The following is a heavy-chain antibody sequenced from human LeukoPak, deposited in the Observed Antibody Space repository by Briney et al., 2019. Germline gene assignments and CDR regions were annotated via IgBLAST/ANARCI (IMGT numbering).Heavy chain of an antibody. V-gene: IGHV3-21*01. Sequence: GGSLRLSCAASGFTFSSYSMNWVRQAPGKGLEWVSSISSSSSYIYYADSVKGRFTISRDNAKNSLYLQMNSLRAEDTAVYYCARAPAGGATTDWGQGTLVTVSS. CDR2: ISSSSSYI. CDR1: GFTFSSYS. D-gene: IGHD1-26*01. J-gene: IGHJ4*02. CDR3: ARAPAGGATTD.